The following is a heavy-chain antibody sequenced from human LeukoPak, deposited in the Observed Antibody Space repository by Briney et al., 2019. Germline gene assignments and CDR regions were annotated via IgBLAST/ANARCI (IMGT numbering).Heavy chain of an antibody. CDR2: INTNTGNP. Sequence: GASVKVSCKASGYTFTSYAMNWVRQAPGQGLEWMGWINTNTGNPTYAQGFTGRFVFSLDTSVSTAYLQISSLKAEDTAVYYCARGASSSWYAGHYNWFDPWGQGTLVTVSS. D-gene: IGHD6-13*01. J-gene: IGHJ5*02. V-gene: IGHV7-4-1*02. CDR3: ARGASSSWYAGHYNWFDP. CDR1: GYTFTSYA.